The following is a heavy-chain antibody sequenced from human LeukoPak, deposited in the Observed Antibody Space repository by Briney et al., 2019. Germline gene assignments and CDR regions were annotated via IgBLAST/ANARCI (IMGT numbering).Heavy chain of an antibody. J-gene: IGHJ4*02. CDR2: VRYDGSNK. D-gene: IGHD2-15*01. CDR1: GFTFSSYG. CDR3: PKEYCSGGSCYSSITLFDY. Sequence: GGSLRLSCSASGFTFSSYGMHWVRQAPGKGLEWVAFVRYDGSNKYYADSVKGRFTISRDNSKNTLYLQMNSLRAEDTAVYYCPKEYCSGGSCYSSITLFDYWGQGTLVTVSS. V-gene: IGHV3-30*02.